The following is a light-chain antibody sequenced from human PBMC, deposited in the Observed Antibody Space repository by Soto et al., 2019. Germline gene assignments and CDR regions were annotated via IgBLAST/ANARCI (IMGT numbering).Light chain of an antibody. J-gene: IGLJ2*01. CDR1: SSDVGGYNY. CDR2: EVS. V-gene: IGLV2-14*01. Sequence: QSVLTQPASVAGSPGQSITISCTGTSSDVGGYNYVSWYQQHPGKAPKLMIYEVSNRPSWVSNRFSGSKSGNTASLTISGIQAEDEADYYCSSYTSSSTNVVFGGVTKLTVL. CDR3: SSYTSSSTNVV.